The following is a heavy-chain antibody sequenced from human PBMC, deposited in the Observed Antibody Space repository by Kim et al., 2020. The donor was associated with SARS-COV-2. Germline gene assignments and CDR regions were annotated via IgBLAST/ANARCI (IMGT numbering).Heavy chain of an antibody. V-gene: IGHV1-2*06. CDR3: ARAFPGDSSGYYYVPIIDAFDI. CDR1: GYTFTGYY. J-gene: IGHJ3*02. Sequence: ASVKVSCKASGYTFTGYYMHWVRQAPGQGLEWMGRINPNSGGPNYAQKFQGRVTMTRDTSISTAYMELSRLRSDDTAVYYCARAFPGDSSGYYYVPIIDAFDIWGQGTMVTVSS. CDR2: INPNSGGP. D-gene: IGHD3-22*01.